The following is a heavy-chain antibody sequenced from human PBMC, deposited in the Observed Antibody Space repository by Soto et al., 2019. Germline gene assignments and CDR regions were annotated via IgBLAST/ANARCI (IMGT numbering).Heavy chain of an antibody. Sequence: ASVKVSCKASGYTFTGYYMHWVRQAPRQGLEWMGWINPNSGGTNYAQKFQGWVTMTRDTSISTAYMELSRLRSDDTAVYYCAREYCTNGVCLNYGMDVWGQGTTVTVSS. D-gene: IGHD2-8*01. V-gene: IGHV1-2*04. J-gene: IGHJ6*02. CDR1: GYTFTGYY. CDR2: INPNSGGT. CDR3: AREYCTNGVCLNYGMDV.